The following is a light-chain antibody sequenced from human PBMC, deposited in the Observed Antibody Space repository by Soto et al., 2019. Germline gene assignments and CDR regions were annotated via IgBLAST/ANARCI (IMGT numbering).Light chain of an antibody. CDR2: VAS. CDR1: QSISNS. V-gene: IGKV1-39*01. CDR3: QQTFRPPYS. J-gene: IGKJ2*01. Sequence: DIQMTQFLSSLSASVGDTVTITCRASQSISNSLSWYQQKPGKAPKFLIYVASTLQRGVSSRFSGSGSGTDFTLTISSLQPEDVATYYCQQTFRPPYSFVQGTKLEIK.